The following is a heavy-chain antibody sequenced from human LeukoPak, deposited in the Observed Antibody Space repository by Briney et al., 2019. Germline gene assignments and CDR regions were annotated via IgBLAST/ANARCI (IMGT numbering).Heavy chain of an antibody. CDR1: GGSISSSSYY. J-gene: IGHJ5*02. V-gene: IGHV4-39*01. CDR2: IYYSGST. CDR3: ARRADWFDL. Sequence: SETLSLTCTVSGGSISSSSYYWGWIRQPPGKGLEWIGSIYYSGSTYYNPSLKSRVTISVDTSKNQFSLKLSSVTAADTAVYFCARRADWFDLWGQGTLVTVSS.